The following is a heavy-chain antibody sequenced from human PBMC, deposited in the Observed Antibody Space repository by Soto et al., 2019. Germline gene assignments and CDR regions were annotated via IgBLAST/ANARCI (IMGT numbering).Heavy chain of an antibody. Sequence: LRLSCAASGFAFSSYGMHWVRQAPGKGLEWVAVIWYDGSNKYYADSVKGRFTISRDNSKNTLYLQMNSLRAEDTAVYYCARDLHGSGTTGGYDWGQGTLVTVS. CDR3: ARDLHGSGTTGGYD. CDR1: GFAFSSYG. CDR2: IWYDGSNK. D-gene: IGHD3-10*01. J-gene: IGHJ4*02. V-gene: IGHV3-33*01.